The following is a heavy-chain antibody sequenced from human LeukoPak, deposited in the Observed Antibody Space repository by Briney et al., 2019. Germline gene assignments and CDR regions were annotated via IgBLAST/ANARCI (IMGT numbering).Heavy chain of an antibody. V-gene: IGHV3-21*04. D-gene: IGHD1-26*01. J-gene: IGHJ4*02. Sequence: GGSLRLSCAAFGFTFSGYSMNWVRQAPGTGLEWVSSISRSSSYIYYADSVKGRFTISRDNARNSLYLQMNSLRAEDTAVYYCNTRGQSGSYAALDYWGQGTLVTVSS. CDR3: NTRGQSGSYAALDY. CDR1: GFTFSGYS. CDR2: ISRSSSYI.